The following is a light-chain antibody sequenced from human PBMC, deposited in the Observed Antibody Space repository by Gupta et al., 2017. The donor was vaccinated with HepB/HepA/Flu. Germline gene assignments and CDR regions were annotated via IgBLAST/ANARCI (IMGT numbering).Light chain of an antibody. CDR3: QQCDRAPAFT. Sequence: DIQLTQSPSSLSASVGDRVTITCRASQSIRDYLNWYQQKPGQAPKLLIYSASSLQSGVPPRFSGGGSGTDFTLTSSGLQPEDFGTYYCQQCDRAPAFTFGHGTKVDIK. CDR2: SAS. V-gene: IGKV1-39*01. CDR1: QSIRDY. J-gene: IGKJ3*01.